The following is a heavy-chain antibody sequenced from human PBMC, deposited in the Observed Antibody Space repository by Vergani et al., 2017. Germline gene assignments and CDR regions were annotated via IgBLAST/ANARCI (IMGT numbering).Heavy chain of an antibody. J-gene: IGHJ6*02. CDR3: TRAEGFCSSTSCYPTTNYGMDV. CDR1: GFTFGDYA. V-gene: IGHV3-49*05. CDR2: IRSKAYGGTT. Sequence: EVQLVESGGGLVKPGRSLRLSCTASGFTFGDYAMSWFRQAPGKGLEWVGFIRSKAYGGTTEYAASVKGRFTISRADSTRIAYLQINSLKTEDTAVYYCTRAEGFCSSTSCYPTTNYGMDVWGQGTTVTVSS. D-gene: IGHD2-2*01.